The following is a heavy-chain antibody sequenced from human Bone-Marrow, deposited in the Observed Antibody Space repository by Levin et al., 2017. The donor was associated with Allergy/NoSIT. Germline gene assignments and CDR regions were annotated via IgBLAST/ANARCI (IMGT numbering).Heavy chain of an antibody. CDR2: IIPILGIA. CDR1: GGTFSSYA. J-gene: IGHJ5*02. CDR3: ARDSADGYNWFDP. V-gene: IGHV1-69*04. Sequence: SVKVSCKASGGTFSSYAISWVRQAPGQGLEWMGRIIPILGIANYAQKFQGRVTITADKSTSTAYMELSSLRSEDTAVYYCARDSADGYNWFDPWGQGTLVTVSS. D-gene: IGHD5-24*01.